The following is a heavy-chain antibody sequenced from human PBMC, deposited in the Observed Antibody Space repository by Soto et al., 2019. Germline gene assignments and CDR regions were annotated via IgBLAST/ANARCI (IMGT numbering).Heavy chain of an antibody. CDR2: INAGNGNT. V-gene: IGHV1-3*01. CDR1: GYTFTSYA. Sequence: ASVKVSCKASGYTFTSYAMHWVRQAPGQRLEWMGWINAGNGNTKYSQKFQGRVTITRDTSASTAYMELSSLRSEDTAVYYCARGEAARNPSSRAPYYYYGMDVWGQGTTVTVSS. J-gene: IGHJ6*02. CDR3: ARGEAARNPSSRAPYYYYGMDV. D-gene: IGHD6-6*01.